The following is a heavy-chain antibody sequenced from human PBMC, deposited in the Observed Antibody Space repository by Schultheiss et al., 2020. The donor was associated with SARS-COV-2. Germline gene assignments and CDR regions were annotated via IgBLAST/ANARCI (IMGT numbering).Heavy chain of an antibody. CDR1: GFTFDDYA. CDR3: ARSEGYSSSLDFDY. CDR2: ISWNSGSI. Sequence: GGSLRLSCAASGFTFDDYAMHWVRQAPGKGLEWVSGISWNSGSIGYADSVKGRFTISRDNAKNSLYLQMNSLRAEDTALYYCARSEGYSSSLDFDYWGQGTLVTVSS. D-gene: IGHD6-6*01. V-gene: IGHV3-9*01. J-gene: IGHJ4*02.